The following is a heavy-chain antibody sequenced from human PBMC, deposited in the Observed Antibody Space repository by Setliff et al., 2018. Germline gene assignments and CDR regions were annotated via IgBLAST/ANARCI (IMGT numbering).Heavy chain of an antibody. J-gene: IGHJ4*02. D-gene: IGHD2-2*01. V-gene: IGHV1-18*01. CDR3: ERLVRYCSTTSCQRTSGDDF. CDR2: ISPYTGNT. CDR1: GYSFSNYD. Sequence: GASVKVSCKASGYSFSNYDIMWVRQAPGQGLEWMGWISPYTGNTFYAPQFQGRVIMTTDTSAKTAYMDLRSLRSDDTAVYYCERLVRYCSTTSCQRTSGDDFWGLGTLVTVSS.